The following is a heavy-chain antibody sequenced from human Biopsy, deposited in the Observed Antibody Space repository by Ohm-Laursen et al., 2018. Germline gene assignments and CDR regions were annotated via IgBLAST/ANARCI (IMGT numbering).Heavy chain of an antibody. CDR3: VRDGIVVVPGAFHLDN. CDR1: GVTLSGYG. J-gene: IGHJ6*02. D-gene: IGHD2-2*01. CDR2: ISASSSYI. V-gene: IGHV3-21*06. Sequence: SLRLSCSASGVTLSGYGMNWVRQAPGKGLEWVSSISASSSYIHYADSVKGRFTVSRDNTKNSLYLQMNSLRAADTAIYYCVRDGIVVVPGAFHLDNWGQGTTVTVSS.